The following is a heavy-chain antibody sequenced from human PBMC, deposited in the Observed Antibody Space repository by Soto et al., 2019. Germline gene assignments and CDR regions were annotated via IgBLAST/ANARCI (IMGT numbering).Heavy chain of an antibody. CDR2: IYSGGST. D-gene: IGHD6-13*01. V-gene: IGHV3-53*01. CDR3: ARGDHNSLFND. CDR1: GFSVSSNY. J-gene: IGHJ4*02. Sequence: GGSLRLSCAASGFSVSSNYMSWVRQAPGKGLEWVSVIYSGGSTQYADSVKGRFTISRDNSKNTLYLQMNSLRAEDTAVYYCARGDHNSLFNDWGQGTLVPVSS.